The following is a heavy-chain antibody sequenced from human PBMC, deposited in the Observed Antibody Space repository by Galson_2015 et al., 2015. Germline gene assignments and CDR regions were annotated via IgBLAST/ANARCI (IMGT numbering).Heavy chain of an antibody. CDR1: GGTFSSYA. Sequence: SVKVSCKASGGTFSSYAISWVRQAPGQGLEWMGGIIPIFGIANYAQKFQGRVTITSDKSTSTAYMELSSLRSEDTAVYYCARDSSGSKGVGHAFDIWGQGTMVTVSS. D-gene: IGHD3-22*01. CDR2: IIPIFGIA. CDR3: ARDSSGSKGVGHAFDI. V-gene: IGHV1-69*10. J-gene: IGHJ3*02.